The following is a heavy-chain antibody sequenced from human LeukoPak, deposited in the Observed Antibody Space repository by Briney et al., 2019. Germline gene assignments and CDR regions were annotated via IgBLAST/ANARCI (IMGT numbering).Heavy chain of an antibody. Sequence: SQTLSLTCAISGDSLSSNIAAWHWIRQSPSRGLEWLGRTYYRSKWSNDYAVSVQSRITINPDTSKNQFSLQLNSVTPEDTAVYYCARGAYNSVWSWGQGTLVTVSS. V-gene: IGHV6-1*01. CDR1: GDSLSSNIAA. CDR2: TYYRSKWSN. J-gene: IGHJ5*02. CDR3: ARGAYNSVWS. D-gene: IGHD6-19*01.